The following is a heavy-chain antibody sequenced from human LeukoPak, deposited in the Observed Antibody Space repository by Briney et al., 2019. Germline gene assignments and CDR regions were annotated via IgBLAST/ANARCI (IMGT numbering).Heavy chain of an antibody. Sequence: SETLSLTCTVSGGSISSSSYSWGWIRQPPGKGLEWIGSVYYSGSTYYNPSLKSRVTISVDTSKNQFSLKLSSVTAADTAVYYCARGSYYYDSSGYYYGGISGNLDYWGQGTLVTVSS. D-gene: IGHD3-22*01. J-gene: IGHJ4*02. CDR2: VYYSGST. V-gene: IGHV4-39*01. CDR1: GGSISSSSYS. CDR3: ARGSYYYDSSGYYYGGISGNLDY.